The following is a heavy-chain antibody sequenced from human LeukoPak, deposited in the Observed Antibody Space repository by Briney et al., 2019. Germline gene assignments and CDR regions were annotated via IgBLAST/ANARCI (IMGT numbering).Heavy chain of an antibody. V-gene: IGHV4-39*01. J-gene: IGHJ4*02. D-gene: IGHD2-21*01. Sequence: SETLSLTCAVSGGSISVISYFCGWIRQPPGKGLEWIGSIYYSGNTYYNPSLKSRVTISVDTSKNQFSLKLSSVTAADTAVYYYARLKEVIEYWGQGTLVTVSS. CDR1: GGSISVISYF. CDR3: ARLKEVIEY. CDR2: IYYSGNT.